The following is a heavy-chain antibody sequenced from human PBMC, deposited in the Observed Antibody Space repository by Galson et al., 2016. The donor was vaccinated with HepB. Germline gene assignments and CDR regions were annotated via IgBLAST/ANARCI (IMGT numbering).Heavy chain of an antibody. CDR2: VIPIFGTM. Sequence: SVKVSCKGSGGFFTSYAISWVRQAPGQGLEWMGGVIPIFGTMNYAHKFQGRVTITADRSTNTAYMEMNNLKSEDTAVYYCARGSYGYDYGFFEDWGQGALATVSS. D-gene: IGHD5-18*01. CDR3: ARGSYGYDYGFFED. V-gene: IGHV1-69*06. CDR1: GGFFTSYA. J-gene: IGHJ4*02.